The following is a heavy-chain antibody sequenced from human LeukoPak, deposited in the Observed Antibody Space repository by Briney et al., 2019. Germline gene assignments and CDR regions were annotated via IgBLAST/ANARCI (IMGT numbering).Heavy chain of an antibody. Sequence: SETLSLTCAVYGGSFSGYYWSWIRQPPGKGLEWIGEINHSGSTNYNPSLKSRVTISVDKSKNQFSLKLSSVTAADTAVYYCAKGSYYYDSSGYSPPRYYFDYWGQGTLVTVSS. V-gene: IGHV4-34*01. CDR3: AKGSYYYDSSGYSPPRYYFDY. J-gene: IGHJ4*02. CDR1: GGSFSGYY. CDR2: INHSGST. D-gene: IGHD3-22*01.